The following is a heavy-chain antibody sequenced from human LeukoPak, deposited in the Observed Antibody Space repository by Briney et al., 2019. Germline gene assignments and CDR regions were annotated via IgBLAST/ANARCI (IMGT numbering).Heavy chain of an antibody. CDR1: GGTFSSYA. D-gene: IGHD3-22*01. J-gene: IGHJ4*02. V-gene: IGHV1-69*05. CDR2: IIPIFGTA. CDR3: ASHLETYDSSGYYPFDY. Sequence: SVKVSCKASGGTFSSYAISWVRQAPGQGLEWMGGIIPIFGTANYAQKFQGRVTITTDESTSTAYMELSSLRSEDTAVYYCASHLETYDSSGYYPFDYWGQGTLVTVSS.